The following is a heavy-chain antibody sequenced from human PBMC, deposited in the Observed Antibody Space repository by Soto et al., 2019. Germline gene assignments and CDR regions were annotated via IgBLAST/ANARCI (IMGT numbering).Heavy chain of an antibody. CDR3: ASGTNGAFFVY. V-gene: IGHV3-11*01. D-gene: IGHD2-8*01. J-gene: IGHJ4*02. CDR1: GFTFSDYY. CDR2: ISSRSSTI. Sequence: QVQLVESGGGLVKPGGSLRLSCAASGFTFSDYYMSWIRQAPGKGLEWVSHISSRSSTIFYADSVKGRFTISRDNVKNSLYLQMNSLRAEDTAVYYCASGTNGAFFVYWGQGILVTVSS.